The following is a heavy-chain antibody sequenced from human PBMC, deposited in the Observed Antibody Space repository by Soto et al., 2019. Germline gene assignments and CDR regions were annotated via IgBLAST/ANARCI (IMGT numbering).Heavy chain of an antibody. CDR3: ARGGIAAAAPRGWFDP. J-gene: IGHJ5*02. D-gene: IGHD6-13*01. Sequence: ASVKVSCKAPGYTFTSYGISWVRQAPGQGLEWMGWIGAYNGNTNYAQKLQGRVTMTTDTSTSTAYMELRSLRSDDTAVYYCARGGIAAAAPRGWFDPWGQGTLVTVSS. V-gene: IGHV1-18*04. CDR1: GYTFTSYG. CDR2: IGAYNGNT.